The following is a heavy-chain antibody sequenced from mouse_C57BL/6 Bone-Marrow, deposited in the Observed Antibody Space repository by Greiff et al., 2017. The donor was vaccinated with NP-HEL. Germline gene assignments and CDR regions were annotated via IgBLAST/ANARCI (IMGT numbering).Heavy chain of an antibody. J-gene: IGHJ2*01. CDR1: GYTFTSYW. V-gene: IGHV1-64*01. CDR3: ASPLANWDLDY. CDR2: IHPNSGST. Sequence: QVQLQQPGAELVKPGASVKLSCKASGYTFTSYWMHWVKQRPGQGLEWIGMIHPNSGSTNYNEKFKTKATLTVDKSSSTAYMQLSSLTSEDSAVYYCASPLANWDLDYWGQGTTLTVSS. D-gene: IGHD4-1*01.